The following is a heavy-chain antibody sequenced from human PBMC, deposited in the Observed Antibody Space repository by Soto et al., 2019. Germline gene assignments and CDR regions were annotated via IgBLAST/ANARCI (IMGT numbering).Heavy chain of an antibody. CDR3: AKQRPFSGYFYGMDV. J-gene: IGHJ6*02. V-gene: IGHV3-23*01. D-gene: IGHD3-10*01. CDR1: VFTFSSYS. CDR2: ISGSGAAT. Sequence: GGSLRLSCAASVFTFSSYSMSWVRQAPGKGLEWVSTISGSGAATYYADSVKGRFTISRDNSKNTLYLQMNSLRAEDTAVYYCAKQRPFSGYFYGMDVWGQGTTVTVSS.